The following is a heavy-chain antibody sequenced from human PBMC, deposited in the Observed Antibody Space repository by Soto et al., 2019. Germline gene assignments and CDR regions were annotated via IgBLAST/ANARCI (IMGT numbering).Heavy chain of an antibody. Sequence: QITLKESGPMLVKPTQPLTLTCTFSGFSLSTSGMGVAWIRQPPGKALEWLALIYWDDDKRYSPSLKSRLTIPKDTSKNQVVLTMTNMDPVDTATYYCAHSRKSFYDILTGYNYWGQGTLVTVSS. CDR3: AHSRKSFYDILTGYNY. J-gene: IGHJ4*02. V-gene: IGHV2-5*02. D-gene: IGHD3-9*01. CDR2: IYWDDDK. CDR1: GFSLSTSGMG.